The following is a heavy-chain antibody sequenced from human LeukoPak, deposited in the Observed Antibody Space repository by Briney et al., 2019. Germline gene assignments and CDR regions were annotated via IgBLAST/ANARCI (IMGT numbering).Heavy chain of an antibody. CDR1: GFTFSSYA. Sequence: GGSLRLSCSASGFTFSSYAMHWVRQAPGKGPEYVSAISSNGGSTYYADSVKGRFTISRDNSKNTLYLQMSSLRAEDTAVYYCVKVPDYDILTGYLDYWGQGTLVTVSS. CDR3: VKVPDYDILTGYLDY. CDR2: ISSNGGST. D-gene: IGHD3-9*01. J-gene: IGHJ4*02. V-gene: IGHV3-64D*06.